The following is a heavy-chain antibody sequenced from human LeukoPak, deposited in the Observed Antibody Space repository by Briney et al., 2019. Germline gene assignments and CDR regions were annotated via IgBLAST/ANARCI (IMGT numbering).Heavy chain of an antibody. D-gene: IGHD1-26*01. J-gene: IGHJ4*02. CDR2: IYYSGST. V-gene: IGHV4-59*08. Sequence: SETLSLTCTASGGSISPYYWSWIRQPPGKGLEWIGYIYYSGSTNYNPSLKSRVTISVDTSKNQFSLKLSSVTAADTAMYYCARHGGGGESYPRVFDYWGRGYLVTVSS. CDR1: GGSISPYY. CDR3: ARHGGGGESYPRVFDY.